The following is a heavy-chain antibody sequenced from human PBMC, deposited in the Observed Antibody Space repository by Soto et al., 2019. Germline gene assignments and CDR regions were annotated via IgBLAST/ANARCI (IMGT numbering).Heavy chain of an antibody. V-gene: IGHV3-7*01. CDR2: IKQDGSEK. D-gene: IGHD2-15*01. CDR1: GFTFSGYY. Sequence: GGSLRLSCAASGFTFSGYYMTWVRQSPGRGLEWVGNIKQDGSEKYYVDSLKGQFTISRDNAKKSLYLQMNSLRVEDTAVYYCARGRSDDYFDYWGQGTLVTVSS. J-gene: IGHJ4*02. CDR3: ARGRSDDYFDY.